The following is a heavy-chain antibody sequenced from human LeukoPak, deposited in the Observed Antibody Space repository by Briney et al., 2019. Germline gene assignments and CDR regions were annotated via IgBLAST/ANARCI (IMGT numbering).Heavy chain of an antibody. D-gene: IGHD6-19*01. CDR3: AKANSSGWYFGDYYYGMDV. CDR2: ISGSGGST. J-gene: IGHJ6*02. CDR1: GFTFSSYA. Sequence: GGSPRLSCAASGFTFSSYAMSWVRQAPGKGLEWVSAISGSGGSTYYADSVKGRFTISRDNSKNTLYLQMNSLRAEDTAVYYCAKANSSGWYFGDYYYGMDVWGQGTTVTVSS. V-gene: IGHV3-23*01.